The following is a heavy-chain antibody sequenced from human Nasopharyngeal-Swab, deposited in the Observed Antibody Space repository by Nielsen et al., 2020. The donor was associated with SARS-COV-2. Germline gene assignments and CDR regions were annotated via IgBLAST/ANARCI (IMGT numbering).Heavy chain of an antibody. D-gene: IGHD3-10*01. V-gene: IGHV3-33*01. J-gene: IGHJ6*02. CDR1: GFTFSSYG. Sequence: GESLKISCAASGFTFSSYGRHWVRQAPGKGRVGVAVIWYEASNKYYADSVKGRFTISRDNSKNTLYLQMNSLRPKDTPVYYCATDYYCSGSYLYYYYGMDVWGQGTTVTVSS. CDR3: ATDYYCSGSYLYYYYGMDV. CDR2: IWYEASNK.